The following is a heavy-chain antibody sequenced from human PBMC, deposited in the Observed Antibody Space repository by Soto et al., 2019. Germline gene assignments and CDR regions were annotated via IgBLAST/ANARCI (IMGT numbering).Heavy chain of an antibody. Sequence: PGESLKISCKGSGYSFTSYWIGWVRQMPGKGLEWMGIIYPGDPDTRYSPSFQGQVTISADKSISTAYLQWSSLKASDTAMYYCARHERSGYDFLPCDYWGQGTLVTVSS. J-gene: IGHJ4*02. CDR1: GYSFTSYW. D-gene: IGHD5-12*01. CDR2: IYPGDPDT. V-gene: IGHV5-51*01. CDR3: ARHERSGYDFLPCDY.